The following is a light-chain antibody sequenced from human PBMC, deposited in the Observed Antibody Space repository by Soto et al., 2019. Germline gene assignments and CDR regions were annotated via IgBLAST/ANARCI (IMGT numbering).Light chain of an antibody. CDR3: QQYNDWPLT. J-gene: IGKJ4*01. Sequence: EIVMTQSPATLSVSPGERTTLSCRASQSVRSHLAWYQQRPGQTPRLLIYGGSTRAPGIPARFSGSGSATEFILTISSLQSEDFAVYYCQQYNDWPLTFGGGTKVEI. V-gene: IGKV3-15*01. CDR2: GGS. CDR1: QSVRSH.